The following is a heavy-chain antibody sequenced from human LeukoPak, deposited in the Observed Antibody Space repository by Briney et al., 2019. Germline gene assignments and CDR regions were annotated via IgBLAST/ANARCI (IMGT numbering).Heavy chain of an antibody. D-gene: IGHD1-26*01. CDR3: ATDREEVGAFDY. CDR1: GYTFMNYY. CDR2: INPSGGGT. V-gene: IGHV1-46*01. Sequence: ASVKVSCKASGYTFMNYYMHWVRQAPGQGLEWMGIINPSGGGTSFAQRFQGRLTMTRDTSTSTVYMDLSSLRSEDTAVYYCATDREEVGAFDYWGQGTLVTVSS. J-gene: IGHJ4*02.